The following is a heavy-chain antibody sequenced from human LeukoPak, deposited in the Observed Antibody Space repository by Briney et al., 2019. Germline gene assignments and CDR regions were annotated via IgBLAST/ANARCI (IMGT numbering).Heavy chain of an antibody. Sequence: ASVKVSCKASVYTFTSYDINWVRQATGQGLEWMGWMNPNSGNTGYAQKFQGRVTITRNTSISTAYMELSSLRSEDTAVYYCARVHVGAPDYYMDVWGKGTKVTVSS. CDR2: MNPNSGNT. D-gene: IGHD1-26*01. V-gene: IGHV1-8*03. CDR1: VYTFTSYD. CDR3: ARVHVGAPDYYMDV. J-gene: IGHJ6*03.